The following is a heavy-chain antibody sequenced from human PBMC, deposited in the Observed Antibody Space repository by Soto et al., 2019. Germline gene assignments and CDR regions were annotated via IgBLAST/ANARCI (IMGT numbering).Heavy chain of an antibody. CDR1: GGSISSGGYY. J-gene: IGHJ3*02. CDR3: ARARGYADAFDI. V-gene: IGHV4-31*03. D-gene: IGHD5-12*01. CDR2: IYYSGST. Sequence: PSETLSLTCTVSGGSISSGGYYWSWIRQHPEKGLEWIGYIYYSGSTSYNPSLKSRVTISVDTSKNQFSLRLNSVTAADTAVYFCARARGYADAFDIWGQGTMVTVSS.